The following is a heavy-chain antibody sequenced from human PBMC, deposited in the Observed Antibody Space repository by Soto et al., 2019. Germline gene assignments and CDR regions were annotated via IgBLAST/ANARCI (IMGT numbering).Heavy chain of an antibody. Sequence: PSETLSLTCTVAGGSVSRDRNFGSWIRQPPGKGLEWIGYIYYSGPSRYNPSLESRVTISIDSSKNQVSLTLTSVTAADTAVYYCARGYSHYAHWGRGTLVTVSS. CDR2: IYYSGPS. CDR3: ARGYSHYAH. J-gene: IGHJ4*02. V-gene: IGHV4-61*01. D-gene: IGHD4-4*01. CDR1: GGSVSRDRNF.